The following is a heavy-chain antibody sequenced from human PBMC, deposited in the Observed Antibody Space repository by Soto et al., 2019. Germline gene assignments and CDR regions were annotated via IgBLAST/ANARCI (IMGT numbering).Heavy chain of an antibody. CDR2: VDSDGSGT. Sequence: EVQLVESGGGSVQPGGSLRLSCVASGITFSGYRMHWVRQVPGKGLVWVARVDSDGSGTSYADSVKGRFTISRDNAKNTLYLQMNSLRVEDTAVYYCATVFEHWGQGIPVTVSS. V-gene: IGHV3-74*01. J-gene: IGHJ4*02. CDR1: GITFSGYR. CDR3: ATVFEH.